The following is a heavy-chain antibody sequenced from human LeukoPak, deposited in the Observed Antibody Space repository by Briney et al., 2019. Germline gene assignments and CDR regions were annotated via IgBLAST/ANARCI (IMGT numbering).Heavy chain of an antibody. CDR2: INPNSGGT. CDR3: ARVQVSDDNWGFFDY. J-gene: IGHJ4*02. V-gene: IGHV1-2*02. CDR1: GYTFTNYY. Sequence: GASVKVSCKASGYTFTNYYIHWVRQAPGQGLEWLGWINPNSGGTNYAQRFQGRVTMTRDTSISTAYMELSGLKSDDTAVYYCARVQVSDDNWGFFDYWGQGTLVTVSS. D-gene: IGHD1-1*01.